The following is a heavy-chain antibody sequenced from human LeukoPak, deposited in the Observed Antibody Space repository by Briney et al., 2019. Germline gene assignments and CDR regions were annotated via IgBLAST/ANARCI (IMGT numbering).Heavy chain of an antibody. V-gene: IGHV3-48*01. CDR2: ISSSSSTI. Sequence: GGSLRLSCAASGFTFSSYSTNWVRQAPGKGLEWASYISSSSSTIYYADSVKGRFTISRDNSKNTLYLQMNSLRAEDTAVYYCATSRDFYDTSGYYPYYFDCWGRGTLVTVSS. D-gene: IGHD3-22*01. CDR3: ATSRDFYDTSGYYPYYFDC. J-gene: IGHJ4*02. CDR1: GFTFSSYS.